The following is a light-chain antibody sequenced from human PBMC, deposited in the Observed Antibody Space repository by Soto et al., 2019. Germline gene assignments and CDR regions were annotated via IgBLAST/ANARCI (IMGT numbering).Light chain of an antibody. CDR2: EGT. Sequence: QSVLTQPASLSGSPGQSITLSCTGTGDNIGSYDIVSWYQHLPGEAPKLIIYEGTKRPSGISNRFSGSKAGYTASLSISGLQADDAADYFCCSYADRSTWMFGGGTKLTVL. CDR3: CSYADRSTWM. CDR1: GDNIGSYDI. V-gene: IGLV2-23*01. J-gene: IGLJ3*02.